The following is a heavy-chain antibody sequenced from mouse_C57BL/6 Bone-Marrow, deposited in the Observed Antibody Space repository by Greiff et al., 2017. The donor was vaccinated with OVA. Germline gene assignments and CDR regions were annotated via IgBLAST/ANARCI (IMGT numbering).Heavy chain of an antibody. D-gene: IGHD2-1*01. CDR2: IYPRSGNT. V-gene: IGHV1-81*01. CDR3: TRVFYCGSPGLFAY. CDR1: GYTFTSYG. Sequence: VQGVESGAELARPGASVTLSCKASGYTFTSYGISWVKQRTGQGLEWIGEIYPRSGNTYYNEKFKGKATLTASKSSSTAYVKLRRLTSTDSAVYFCTRVFYCGSPGLFAYWGQGTLVTVSA. J-gene: IGHJ3*01.